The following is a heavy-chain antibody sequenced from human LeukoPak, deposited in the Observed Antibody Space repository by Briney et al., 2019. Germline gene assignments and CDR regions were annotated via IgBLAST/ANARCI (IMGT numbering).Heavy chain of an antibody. D-gene: IGHD2-8*02. CDR2: IYSGGNT. V-gene: IGHV3-66*01. CDR3: ARDGILGHAFGI. CDR1: GFTVSNNY. Sequence: GGSLRLSCAASGFTVSNNYMNWVRQAPGKGLEWVSVIYSGGNTYYADSVKGRFTISRDNSKNTLYLQMNSLRAEDTAVYYCARDGILGHAFGIWGQGTMVTVSS. J-gene: IGHJ3*02.